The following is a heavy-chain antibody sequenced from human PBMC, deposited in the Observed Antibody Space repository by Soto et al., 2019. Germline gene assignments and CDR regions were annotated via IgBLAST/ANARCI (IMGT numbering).Heavy chain of an antibody. V-gene: IGHV2-5*02. CDR1: GFSLSTGGVG. CDR3: AHTAATGDFWESLDF. D-gene: IGHD3-3*01. CDR2: MYWGDDK. Sequence: QITLKESGPTLVKPTQTLTLPCTFSGFSLSTGGVGVGCVRQPAGKALEWLALMYWGDDKRYRPSLKGRLTHTKDNFKNQVVLTMPNMDPVDTATYYCAHTAATGDFWESLDFWGQGTLVTVSS. J-gene: IGHJ4*02.